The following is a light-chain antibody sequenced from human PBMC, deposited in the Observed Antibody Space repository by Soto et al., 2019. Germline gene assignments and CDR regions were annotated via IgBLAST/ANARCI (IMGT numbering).Light chain of an antibody. CDR3: QQSHSAPFT. CDR1: QSISDY. J-gene: IGKJ3*01. Sequence: DIQMTQSPFSLSASLGDRVTITCRASQSISDYLNWYQQKPGKGPKLLIFAASSLQVGVPSRFSGSGSGTDFNLTISSLQPEDFATYFCQQSHSAPFTFGPGTTVDIK. CDR2: AAS. V-gene: IGKV1-39*01.